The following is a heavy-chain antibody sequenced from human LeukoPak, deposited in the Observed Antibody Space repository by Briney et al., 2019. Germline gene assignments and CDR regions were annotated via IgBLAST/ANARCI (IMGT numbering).Heavy chain of an antibody. CDR1: GYTFTGYY. Sequence: APVKVSCKASGYTFTGYYMHWVRQAPGQGLEWMGWINPNSGGTNYAQKFQGRVTMTRDTSISTAYMELSRLRSDDTAVYYCARDHFGGHQLPFNWFDHWGQGTLVTVSS. D-gene: IGHD2-2*01. V-gene: IGHV1-2*02. CDR2: INPNSGGT. J-gene: IGHJ5*02. CDR3: ARDHFGGHQLPFNWFDH.